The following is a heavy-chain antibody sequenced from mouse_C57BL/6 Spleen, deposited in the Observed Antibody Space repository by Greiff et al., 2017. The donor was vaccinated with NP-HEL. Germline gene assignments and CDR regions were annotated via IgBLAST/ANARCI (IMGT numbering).Heavy chain of an antibody. J-gene: IGHJ2*01. CDR3: ARKGITTVVATEGYYFDY. D-gene: IGHD1-1*01. Sequence: QVQLQQSGPELVKPGASVKISCKASGYAFSSSWMNWVKQRPGKGLEWIGRIYPGDGDTNYNGKFKGKATLTADKSSSTAYMQLSSLTSEDSAVYFCARKGITTVVATEGYYFDYWGQGTTLTVSS. CDR1: GYAFSSSW. V-gene: IGHV1-82*01. CDR2: IYPGDGDT.